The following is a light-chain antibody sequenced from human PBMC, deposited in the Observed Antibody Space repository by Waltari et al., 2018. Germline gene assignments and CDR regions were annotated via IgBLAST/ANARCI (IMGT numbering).Light chain of an antibody. CDR3: QQYNNWPPL. V-gene: IGKV3-15*01. Sequence: IVMTQSPATLSVSPGERATLSCRASQSVSSYLGWYQRKPGQAPRLLIYGASTRATGIPARFSGSGSGAEFTLTISSLQSEDFAVYYCQQYNNWPPLFGQGTRLESK. J-gene: IGKJ5*01. CDR1: QSVSSY. CDR2: GAS.